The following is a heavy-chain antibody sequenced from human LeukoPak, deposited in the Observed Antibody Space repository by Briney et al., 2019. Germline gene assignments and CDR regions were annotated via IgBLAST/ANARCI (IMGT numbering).Heavy chain of an antibody. J-gene: IGHJ4*02. V-gene: IGHV3-9*01. CDR2: ISWNSGSI. D-gene: IGHD3-10*01. Sequence: GGSLRLSCAASGFTFGDYYMHWVRQAPGKGLEWVSYISWNSGSIGYADSVKGRFTISRGNAKNSLYLQMNSLRAEDTALYYWTRGEEDGSVIYCHLWGRGTGVSVS. CDR3: TRGEEDGSVIYCHL. CDR1: GFTFGDYY.